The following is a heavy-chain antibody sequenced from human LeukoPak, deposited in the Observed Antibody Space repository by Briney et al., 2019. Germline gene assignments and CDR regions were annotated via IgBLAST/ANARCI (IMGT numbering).Heavy chain of an antibody. Sequence: SETLSLTCTVSSGSMSSYYWIWIRQPPGKGLEWLGYIYYSGSASYNPSLKSRVTISVDTSKNQFSLRLSSVTAADTAVYYCARGRAYHDSTGYWYWGQGTLVTVSS. J-gene: IGHJ4*02. V-gene: IGHV4-59*01. CDR2: IYYSGSA. CDR3: ARGRAYHDSTGYWY. CDR1: SGSMSSYY. D-gene: IGHD3-22*01.